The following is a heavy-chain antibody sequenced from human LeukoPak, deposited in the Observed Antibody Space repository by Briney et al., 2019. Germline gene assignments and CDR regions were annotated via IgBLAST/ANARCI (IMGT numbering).Heavy chain of an antibody. Sequence: GGSLTLSCEASGLILRGHAMSWVRQAPGKGLEWVSGIGDSGEIERYADSVKGRFTISRDNFRNTVYLEMRSLRPEDTAVYYCANGYSSGWTPFDYWGQGTQVTVSS. J-gene: IGHJ4*02. V-gene: IGHV3-23*01. D-gene: IGHD6-19*01. CDR3: ANGYSSGWTPFDY. CDR1: GLILRGHA. CDR2: IGDSGEIE.